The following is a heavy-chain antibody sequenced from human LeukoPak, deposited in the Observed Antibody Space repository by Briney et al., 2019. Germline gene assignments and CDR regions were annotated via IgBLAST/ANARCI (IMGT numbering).Heavy chain of an antibody. CDR2: INHSGST. Sequence: SETLSLTCAVYGGSFSGYYWSWIRQPPGKGLEWIGEINHSGSTNYNPSLKSRVTISVDTSKNQFSLKLSSATAADTAVYYCARHGSLRGSLQLWGQGTQVTVSS. V-gene: IGHV4-34*01. CDR1: GGSFSGYY. D-gene: IGHD1-26*01. CDR3: ARHGSLRGSLQL. J-gene: IGHJ1*01.